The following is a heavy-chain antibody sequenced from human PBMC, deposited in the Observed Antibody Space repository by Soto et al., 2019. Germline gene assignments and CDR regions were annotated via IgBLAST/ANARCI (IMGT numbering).Heavy chain of an antibody. Sequence: GGSLRLSCAASGFTFRSFTMNWVRQAPGKGLEWVSTISSNSASIYYTDALRGRFTISRDNAKNSLHLQMNSLRAEDTAVYYCTRDASRDSSARGWFDPWGPGTLVTVS. V-gene: IGHV3-21*01. CDR3: TRDASRDSSARGWFDP. D-gene: IGHD6-13*01. CDR1: GFTFRSFT. CDR2: ISSNSASI. J-gene: IGHJ5*02.